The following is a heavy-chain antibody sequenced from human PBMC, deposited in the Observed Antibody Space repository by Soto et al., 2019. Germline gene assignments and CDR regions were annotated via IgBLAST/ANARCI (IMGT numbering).Heavy chain of an antibody. CDR2: INPNSGGT. D-gene: IGHD3-3*01. CDR3: GVGIDFWSAILMDV. CDR1: GYTFTGYY. V-gene: IGHV1-2*02. Sequence: ASVKCSCRASGYTFTGYYMHLVRQAPGQGLEWMGWINPNSGGTNYAQKFQGRVTMTRDTSISTAYMELSRLRSDDTAVYYCGVGIDFWSAILMDVWGQGTTVTVSS. J-gene: IGHJ6*02.